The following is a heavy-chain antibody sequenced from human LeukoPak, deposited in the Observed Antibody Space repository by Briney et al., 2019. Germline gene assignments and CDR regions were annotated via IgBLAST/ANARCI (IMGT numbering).Heavy chain of an antibody. J-gene: IGHJ4*02. CDR2: IGSDGSKK. CDR1: GSISSDHA. Sequence: GGSLRLSCVPSGSISSDHASHWVRQPQEKGLEWVALIGSDGSKKYYADSVQGRFTVSRENSKNTLFLQMNTLRADDTAVYFCARQMTSTRLFDSWGQGTLVTVSS. CDR3: ARQMTSTRLFDS. V-gene: IGHV3-30*04. D-gene: IGHD5/OR15-5a*01.